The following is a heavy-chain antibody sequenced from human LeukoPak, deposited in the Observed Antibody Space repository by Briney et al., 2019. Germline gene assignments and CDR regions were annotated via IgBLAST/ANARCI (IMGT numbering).Heavy chain of an antibody. CDR3: AKQKDQGFYYDSSGLDY. J-gene: IGHJ4*02. D-gene: IGHD3-22*01. CDR1: GFTFSSYG. V-gene: IGHV3-30*18. CDR2: ISYDGSNK. Sequence: PGGSLRLSCAPSGFTFSSYGMHWVRHAPGKGLEWVAVISYDGSNKYYADSVKGRFTISRDNSKNTLYLQMSSLRAEDTAVYYCAKQKDQGFYYDSSGLDYWGQGTLVTVSS.